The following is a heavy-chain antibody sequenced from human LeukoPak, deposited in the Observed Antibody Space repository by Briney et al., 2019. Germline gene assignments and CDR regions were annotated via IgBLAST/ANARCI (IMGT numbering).Heavy chain of an antibody. V-gene: IGHV4-39*07. CDR2: IYYSGST. CDR3: ARHEVVTIIFDY. CDR1: GGSISSSSYY. Sequence: NPSETLSLTCTVSGGSISSSSYYWGWIRQPPGKGLEWIGSIYYSGSTYYNPSLKSRVTISVDTSKNQFSLKLSSVTAADTAVYYCARHEVVTIIFDYWGQGTLVTVSS. J-gene: IGHJ4*02. D-gene: IGHD3-3*01.